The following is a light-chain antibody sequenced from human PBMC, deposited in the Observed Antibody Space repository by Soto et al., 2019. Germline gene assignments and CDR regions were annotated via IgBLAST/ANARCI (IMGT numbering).Light chain of an antibody. Sequence: DIVMTQSPDSLAVSLGERATINCKSSQSVFKGSTNKKYLAWYQQKVGQPPTLLIYWASTRESGVPDRFSGSGSGTDFTLTISSLQAEDVAVYYCQQYYTTPLTFGGGTKVEIK. CDR3: QQYYTTPLT. J-gene: IGKJ4*01. V-gene: IGKV4-1*01. CDR1: QSVFKGSTNKKY. CDR2: WAS.